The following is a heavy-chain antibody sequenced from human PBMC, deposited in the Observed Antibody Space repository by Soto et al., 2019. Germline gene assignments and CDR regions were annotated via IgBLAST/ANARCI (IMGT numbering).Heavy chain of an antibody. V-gene: IGHV4-39*01. CDR1: GGSISSSSYY. Sequence: SETLSLTCTVSGGSISSSSYYWGWIRQPPGKGLEWIGSIYYSGSTYYNPSLKSRVTISVDTSKNQFSLKLSSVTAADTAVYYCARLRGRKPYYYYMDVWGKGTTVTVSS. D-gene: IGHD3-10*01. CDR3: ARLRGRKPYYYYMDV. CDR2: IYYSGST. J-gene: IGHJ6*03.